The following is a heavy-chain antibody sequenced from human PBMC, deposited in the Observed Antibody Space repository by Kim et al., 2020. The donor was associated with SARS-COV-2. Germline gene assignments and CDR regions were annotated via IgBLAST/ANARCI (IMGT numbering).Heavy chain of an antibody. CDR2: DT. D-gene: IGHD6-19*01. V-gene: IGHV5-51*01. CDR3: ARYNSGWLDF. J-gene: IGHJ4*02. Sequence: DTRYSPSFQGQVTISADKSISTAYLQWSSLKASDTATYYCARYNSGWLDFWGQGTLVTVSS.